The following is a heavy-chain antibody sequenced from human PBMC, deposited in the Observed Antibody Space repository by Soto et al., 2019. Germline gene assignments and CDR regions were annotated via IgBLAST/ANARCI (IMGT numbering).Heavy chain of an antibody. D-gene: IGHD3-9*01. V-gene: IGHV3-21*01. CDR2: ISSRGDI. CDR1: GFMFIGYS. Sequence: GGSLRLSCEASGFMFIGYSMNWVRQAPGKGLEWVSSISSRGDIYYADSVKGRFTISRDNAKNSVSLQMSSLRAEDTAVYYCAREETDWPLAYGLDVWGQGTTVTVSS. J-gene: IGHJ6*02. CDR3: AREETDWPLAYGLDV.